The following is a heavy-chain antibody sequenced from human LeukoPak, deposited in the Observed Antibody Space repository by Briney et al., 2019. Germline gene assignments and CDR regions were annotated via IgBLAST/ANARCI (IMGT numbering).Heavy chain of an antibody. D-gene: IGHD6-13*01. J-gene: IGHJ3*01. CDR1: GFTLSGNS. CDR2: SYADGST. CDR3: TGSGGNSW. Sequence: EPGGSLRLSCAASGFTLSGNSMNWARQAPGKGLVWVSSSYADGSTFYADSVKGRFTISRDNAKNTVYLQMNSLRGEDTAVYYCTGSGGNSWWGQGTMVTVSS. V-gene: IGHV3-74*01.